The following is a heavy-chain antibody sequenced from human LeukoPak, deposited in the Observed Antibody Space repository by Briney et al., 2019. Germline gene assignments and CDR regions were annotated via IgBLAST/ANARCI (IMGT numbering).Heavy chain of an antibody. CDR1: GGSISSYY. CDR3: ARVGVAGTTDY. J-gene: IGHJ4*02. D-gene: IGHD6-19*01. Sequence: SETLSLTCTVSGGSISSYYWSWIRQPPGKGLEWIGYIYYSGSTNYNPSLKSRVTISVGTSKNQFSLKLSSVTAADTAVYYCARVGVAGTTDYWGQGTLVTVSS. CDR2: IYYSGST. V-gene: IGHV4-59*12.